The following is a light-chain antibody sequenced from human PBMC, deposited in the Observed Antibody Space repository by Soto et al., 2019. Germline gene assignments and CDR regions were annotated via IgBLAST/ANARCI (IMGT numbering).Light chain of an antibody. Sequence: EIVLTQSPGTLSLSPGERATLSCWASQSVYSNSLAWYQQKRGQAPRLLIYGASSRASDIPDRFSGSGSGTDFTLTINRLEPEDFAAYYCHQYGSSPITFGQGTRLEIK. J-gene: IGKJ5*01. V-gene: IGKV3-20*01. CDR2: GAS. CDR1: QSVYSNS. CDR3: HQYGSSPIT.